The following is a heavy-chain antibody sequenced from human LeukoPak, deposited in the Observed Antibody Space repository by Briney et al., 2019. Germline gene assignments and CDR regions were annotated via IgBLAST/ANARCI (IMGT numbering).Heavy chain of an antibody. CDR3: ARSIRGYSSGWYYFDP. D-gene: IGHD6-19*01. V-gene: IGHV4-39*01. CDR2: IYYSGTT. J-gene: IGHJ5*02. CDR1: GVSISRSTHF. Sequence: SETLSLTCTVSGVSISRSTHFWGWIRQPPGKGLEWIGSIYYSGTTYNNPSLKSRVTISVDTSKNQFSLKLSSVTAADTAVYYCARSIRGYSSGWYYFDPWGQGTLVTVSS.